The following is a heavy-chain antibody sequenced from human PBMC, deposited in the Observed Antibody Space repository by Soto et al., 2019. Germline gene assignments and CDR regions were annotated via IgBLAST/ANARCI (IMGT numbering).Heavy chain of an antibody. J-gene: IGHJ4*02. V-gene: IGHV3-30-3*01. CDR3: AKDPRGWNYIW. Sequence: QVQLVESGGGVVQPGRSLRLSCAASGFTFSSYAMHWVRQAPGKGLEWVAVISYDGSNKYYADSVKGRFTISRDNSKNTLYLQMNSLRAEDTAVYYCAKDPRGWNYIWWGQGTLVTVSS. CDR1: GFTFSSYA. D-gene: IGHD1-7*01. CDR2: ISYDGSNK.